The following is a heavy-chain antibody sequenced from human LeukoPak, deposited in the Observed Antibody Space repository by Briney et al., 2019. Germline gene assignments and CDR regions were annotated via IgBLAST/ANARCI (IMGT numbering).Heavy chain of an antibody. CDR1: GYTFTGYY. Sequence: ASVTVSFKSSGYTFTGYYMHWVRQAPGQGLEWMRWINPNSGGTNYEQKFQGRVTMTRDTSISTAYMELSRLRSDDTAVYYCARGDSSGLDYWGQGTLVTVSS. CDR2: INPNSGGT. D-gene: IGHD6-19*01. V-gene: IGHV1-2*02. J-gene: IGHJ4*02. CDR3: ARGDSSGLDY.